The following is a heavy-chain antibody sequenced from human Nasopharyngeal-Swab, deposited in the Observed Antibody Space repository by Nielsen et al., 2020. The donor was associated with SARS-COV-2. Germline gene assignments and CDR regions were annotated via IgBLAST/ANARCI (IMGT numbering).Heavy chain of an antibody. CDR3: ATYGYGSYYYYYMDV. CDR2: IYYSGST. V-gene: IGHV4-39*01. CDR1: AFSISSYY. D-gene: IGHD5-18*01. Sequence: SETLSLTCTVSAFSISSYYWGWIRQPPGKGLEWIGSIYYSGSTYYNPSLKSRVTISVDTSKNQFSLKLSSVTVADTAVYYCATYGYGSYYYYYMDVWGKGTTVTVSS. J-gene: IGHJ6*03.